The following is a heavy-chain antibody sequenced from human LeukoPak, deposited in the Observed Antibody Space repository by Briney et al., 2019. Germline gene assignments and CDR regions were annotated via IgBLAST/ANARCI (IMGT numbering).Heavy chain of an antibody. CDR2: IWYDGSKK. Sequence: PGGSLRLSCAASGFTFSSYGMHWVRQAPGKGLEWVAVIWYDGSKKYHADSVKGRFTISRDNSKNTLYLQMNSLRAEDTAVYYCAKGGGNSGKDAFDIWGQGTMVTVSS. CDR1: GFTFSSYG. CDR3: AKGGGNSGKDAFDI. J-gene: IGHJ3*02. D-gene: IGHD4-23*01. V-gene: IGHV3-33*06.